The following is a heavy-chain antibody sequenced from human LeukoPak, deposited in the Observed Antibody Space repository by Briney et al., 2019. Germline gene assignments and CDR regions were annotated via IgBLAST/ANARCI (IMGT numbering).Heavy chain of an antibody. V-gene: IGHV3-7*01. CDR2: IKQDGSEK. Sequence: GGSLRLSWAASEFAFSSYWMSWVRQAPGKGLEWVANIKQDGSEKYYVDSVKGRFTISRDNAKNSLYLQMNSLRAEDTAVYYCISSISGGSGQLGYWGQGTLVTVSS. D-gene: IGHD3-10*01. CDR3: ISSISGGSGQLGY. J-gene: IGHJ4*02. CDR1: EFAFSSYW.